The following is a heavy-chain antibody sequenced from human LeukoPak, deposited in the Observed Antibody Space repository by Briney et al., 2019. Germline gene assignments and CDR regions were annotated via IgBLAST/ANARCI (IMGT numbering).Heavy chain of an antibody. CDR3: ATSRFYLES. CDR2: IKPDGSEI. CDR1: GFTFSSYW. V-gene: IGHV3-7*01. Sequence: PGGSPRLSCAASGFTFSSYWMSWVRQAPEKGLEWVAKIKPDGSEIYHVDSVQGRFTISRDNAKNSLYLQMNSLRAEDTAVYYCATSRFYLESWGQGTLVTVSS. J-gene: IGHJ4*02.